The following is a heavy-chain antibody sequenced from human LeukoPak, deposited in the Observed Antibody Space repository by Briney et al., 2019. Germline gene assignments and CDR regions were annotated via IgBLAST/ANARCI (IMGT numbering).Heavy chain of an antibody. CDR1: GFTFTSYA. V-gene: IGHV3-23*01. D-gene: IGHD3-10*01. CDR3: AKDPAGSESYYWLYFQD. J-gene: IGHJ1*01. Sequence: PGGSLRLSCAASGFTFTSYAMSWVRQAPGKGLEWVSAISGSGGSTYFADSVKGRFTISRDNSKNTLYLQMNSLRAEDTAVYYCAKDPAGSESYYWLYFQDWGQGTLVTVSS. CDR2: ISGSGGST.